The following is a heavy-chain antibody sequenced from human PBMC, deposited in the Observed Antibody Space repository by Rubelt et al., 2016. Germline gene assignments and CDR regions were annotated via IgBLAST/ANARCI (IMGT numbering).Heavy chain of an antibody. CDR1: GGSISSGGYY. CDR3: ASLKQLYYFDY. CDR2: IYYSGST. V-gene: IGHV4-31*03. J-gene: IGHJ4*02. D-gene: IGHD5-18*01. Sequence: QVQLQESGPGLVKPSQTLSLTCTVSGGSISSGGYYWRWIRQYPGQGLEWIGYIYYSGSTYYNPSLKSRITISVDTSKNQFSLKLSSVTAADTAVYYCASLKQLYYFDYWGQGTLVTVSS.